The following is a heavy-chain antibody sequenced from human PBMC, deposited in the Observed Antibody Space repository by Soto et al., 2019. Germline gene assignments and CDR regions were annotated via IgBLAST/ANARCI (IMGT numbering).Heavy chain of an antibody. V-gene: IGHV4-31*03. J-gene: IGHJ4*02. Sequence: QVQLQESGPGLVKPSQPLSLTCTVSGGSISSGGYYWSWIRQHPGKGLEWIGYIYYSGSTYYNPSLKSRVTISVDTSKNQFSLKLSSVTAADTAVYYCAREGGIVGATAADYWGQGTLVTVSS. CDR2: IYYSGST. CDR1: GGSISSGGYY. D-gene: IGHD1-26*01. CDR3: AREGGIVGATAADY.